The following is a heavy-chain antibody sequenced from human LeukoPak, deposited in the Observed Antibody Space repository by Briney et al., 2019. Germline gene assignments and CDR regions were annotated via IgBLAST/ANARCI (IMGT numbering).Heavy chain of an antibody. CDR2: IKQDGSEN. V-gene: IGHV3-7*05. D-gene: IGHD2-21*02. Sequence: GGSLRLSCEASGLTFGDYWMTWVRQAPGKGLECVANIKQDGSENHYVDSVKGRFTISRDNAKNSLSLQMNSLRAEDTAVYYCAKAVVVTAARHFDYWGQGTLVTVSS. J-gene: IGHJ4*02. CDR3: AKAVVVTAARHFDY. CDR1: GLTFGDYW.